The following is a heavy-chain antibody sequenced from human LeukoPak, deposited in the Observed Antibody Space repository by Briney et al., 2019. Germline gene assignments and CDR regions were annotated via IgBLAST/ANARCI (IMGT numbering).Heavy chain of an antibody. CDR2: ISSSSSTI. Sequence: GGSLRLSCAASGFTFSSYSMNWVRQAPGKGLEWVSYISSSSSTIYYADSVKGRFTISRDNAKNSLHLQMNSLRDEDTAVYYCARGSESYGDYTGDYWGQGTLVTVSS. D-gene: IGHD4-17*01. CDR1: GFTFSSYS. V-gene: IGHV3-48*02. CDR3: ARGSESYGDYTGDY. J-gene: IGHJ4*02.